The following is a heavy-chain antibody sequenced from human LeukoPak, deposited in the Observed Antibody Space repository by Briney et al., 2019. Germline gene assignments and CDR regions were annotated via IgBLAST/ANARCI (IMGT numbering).Heavy chain of an antibody. J-gene: IGHJ4*02. V-gene: IGHV4-59*01. CDR1: GGSISSYY. CDR3: ARSDYGDFFDY. Sequence: SETLSLTCSVSGGSISSYYWSWIRQPSGKGLEWMGYIYYSGSTNYNPSLRSRVTMSVDTSKNQFSLKLSSVTAADTAVYYCARSDYGDFFDYWGQGTLVTVSS. D-gene: IGHD4-17*01. CDR2: IYYSGST.